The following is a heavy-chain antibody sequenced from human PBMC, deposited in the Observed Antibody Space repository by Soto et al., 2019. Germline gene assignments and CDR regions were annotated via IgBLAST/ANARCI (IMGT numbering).Heavy chain of an antibody. CDR2: INHSGST. D-gene: IGHD3-10*01. CDR3: VRGVLS. V-gene: IGHV4-31*02. J-gene: IGHJ1*01. Sequence: WTGIRQHPGKGLEWIGNINHSGSTFYNPSLKSRVSISVDTSKNQFSLKLSSVTAADTAVYFCVRGVLSWGQGTLVTVSS.